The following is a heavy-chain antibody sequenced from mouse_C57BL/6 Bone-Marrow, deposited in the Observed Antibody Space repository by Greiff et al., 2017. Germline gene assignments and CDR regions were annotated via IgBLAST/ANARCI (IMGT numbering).Heavy chain of an antibody. J-gene: IGHJ2*01. CDR3: AREDYDYPYLDY. CDR2: IRNKANGYTT. CDR1: GFTFTDYY. V-gene: IGHV7-3*01. D-gene: IGHD2-4*01. Sequence: DVKLVESGGGLVQPGGSLSLSCAASGFTFTDYYMSWVRQPPGKALEWLGFIRNKANGYTTEYSASVKGRFTISRDNSQSILYLQMNALRAEDSATYYCAREDYDYPYLDYWGQGTTLTVSS.